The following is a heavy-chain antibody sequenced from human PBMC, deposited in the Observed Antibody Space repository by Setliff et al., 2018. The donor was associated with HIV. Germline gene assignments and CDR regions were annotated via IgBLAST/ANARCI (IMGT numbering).Heavy chain of an antibody. V-gene: IGHV1-69*13. J-gene: IGHJ5*02. D-gene: IGHD3-3*01. CDR2: IVPVFRTV. Sequence: ASVKVSCKASGYTFTSYYIHWVRQAPGQGLEWVGGIVPVFRTVNYAQKLQGRVTITADESTSTSYMELNSLTSDDTAVYYCARGPKKGVDILPPDSWGQGTLVTVSS. CDR1: GYTFTSYY. CDR3: ARGPKKGVDILPPDS.